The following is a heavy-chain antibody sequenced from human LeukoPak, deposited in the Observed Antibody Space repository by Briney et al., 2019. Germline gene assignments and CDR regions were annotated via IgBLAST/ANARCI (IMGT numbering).Heavy chain of an antibody. J-gene: IGHJ4*02. CDR3: ARMAYGSGTLYYFDY. CDR1: GGTFSSYA. V-gene: IGHV1-69*05. CDR2: IIPIFGTA. D-gene: IGHD3-10*01. Sequence: ASVKVSCKASGGTFSSYAISWVRQAPGQGLEWMGGIIPIFGTANYAQKFQGRVTITTDESTSTAYMELSSLRSEDTAVYYCARMAYGSGTLYYFDYWGQGILVTVSS.